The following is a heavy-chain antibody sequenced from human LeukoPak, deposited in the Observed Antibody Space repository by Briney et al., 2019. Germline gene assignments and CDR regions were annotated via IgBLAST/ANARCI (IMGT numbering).Heavy chain of an antibody. CDR3: ARPVVEMATIEWVLNY. Sequence: ASVKVSCKASGYTFTSYYMHWVRQAPGQGLEWMGIINPSGGSTSYAQKFQGRVTMTRDTSTSTVYMELSSLRSEDTAVYYCARPVVEMATIEWVLNYWGQGTLVTVSS. CDR2: INPSGGST. V-gene: IGHV1-46*01. CDR1: GYTFTSYY. D-gene: IGHD5-12*01. J-gene: IGHJ4*02.